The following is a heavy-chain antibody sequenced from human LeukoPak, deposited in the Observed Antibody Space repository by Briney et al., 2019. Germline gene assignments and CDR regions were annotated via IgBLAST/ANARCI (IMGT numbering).Heavy chain of an antibody. D-gene: IGHD6-6*01. CDR1: GYTFTDYY. Sequence: ASVKVSCTAPGYTFTDYYIHWVRQAPGQGLEWMGRINPSGGSTSHTQKFQGRVTLTRDTSTSTVYMELSSLRSEDTAVYYCALAARYYYYTMDVWGQGTTVTASS. V-gene: IGHV1-46*01. CDR3: ALAARYYYYTMDV. J-gene: IGHJ6*02. CDR2: INPSGGST.